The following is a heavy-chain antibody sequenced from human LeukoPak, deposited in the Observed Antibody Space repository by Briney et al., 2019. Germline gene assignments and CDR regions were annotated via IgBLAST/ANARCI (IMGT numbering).Heavy chain of an antibody. V-gene: IGHV4-59*08. CDR1: GGSISSYY. D-gene: IGHD3-22*01. J-gene: IGHJ6*03. CDR2: IYYSGST. Sequence: SETLSLTCTVSGGSISSYYWSWIRQPPGKGLEWIGYIYYSGSTNYNPSLKSRVTISVDTSKNQFSLKLSSVTAADTAVYYCARSPGYYYDSSGYYYPPHYYYYYYMDVWGKGTTVTVSS. CDR3: ARSPGYYYDSSGYYYPPHYYYYYYMDV.